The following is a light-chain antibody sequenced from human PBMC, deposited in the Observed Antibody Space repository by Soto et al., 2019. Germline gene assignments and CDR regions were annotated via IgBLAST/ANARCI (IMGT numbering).Light chain of an antibody. J-gene: IGKJ5*01. V-gene: IGKV3-11*01. Sequence: EIVLTQSPATLSLSPGERATLSCRASLSISNSLAWYQQKPGQAPRLFICEASNRATGIPARFSGSGSGTDFTLTISSLEPEDFAVYYCQQRGEWPPGATFGQGTRLEIK. CDR3: QQRGEWPPGAT. CDR2: EAS. CDR1: LSISNS.